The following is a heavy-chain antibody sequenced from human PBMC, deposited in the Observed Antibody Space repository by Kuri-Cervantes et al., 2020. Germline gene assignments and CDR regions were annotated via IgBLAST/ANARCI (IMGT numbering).Heavy chain of an antibody. D-gene: IGHD2-8*01. CDR3: ARGRDIVPSMDV. Sequence: ASVKVSCKASGYTFTSYDINWVRQATGQGLEWMGWMNPNSGNTGYAQKFQGRVTMTRNTSISTVYMELSSLRSEDTAVYYCARGRDIVPSMDVWGQGTTVTVSS. CDR1: GYTFTSYD. CDR2: MNPNSGNT. J-gene: IGHJ6*02. V-gene: IGHV1-8*01.